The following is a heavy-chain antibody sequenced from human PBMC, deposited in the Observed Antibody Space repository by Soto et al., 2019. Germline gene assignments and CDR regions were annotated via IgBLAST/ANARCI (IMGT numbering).Heavy chain of an antibody. CDR2: IIPIFGTA. J-gene: IGHJ6*02. V-gene: IGHV1-69*13. CDR3: ARDMLRPYGPYYGMDV. Sequence: GASVKVSCKASGGTFSSYAISWVRQAPGQGLEWMGGIIPIFGTANYAQKFQGRVTITADESTSTAYMELSSLRSEDTAVYYCARDMLRPYGPYYGMDVWGQGTTVTVPS. D-gene: IGHD3-10*01. CDR1: GGTFSSYA.